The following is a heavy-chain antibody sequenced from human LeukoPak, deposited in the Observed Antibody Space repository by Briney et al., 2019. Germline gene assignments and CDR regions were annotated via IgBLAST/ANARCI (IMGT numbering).Heavy chain of an antibody. Sequence: GASVKVSCKASGYTFTSYGISWVRQAPGQGLEWMGWISAYNGNTSYAQKFQGRVTMTRDMSTSTVYMELSSLRSEDTAVYYCASTAEYGDYQGYWGQGTLVTVSS. CDR2: ISAYNGNT. V-gene: IGHV1-18*01. D-gene: IGHD4-17*01. J-gene: IGHJ4*02. CDR3: ASTAEYGDYQGY. CDR1: GYTFTSYG.